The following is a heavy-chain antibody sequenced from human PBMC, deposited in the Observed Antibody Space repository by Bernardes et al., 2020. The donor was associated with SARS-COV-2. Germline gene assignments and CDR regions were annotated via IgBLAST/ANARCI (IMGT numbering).Heavy chain of an antibody. J-gene: IGHJ6*02. CDR2: ISYDGSNK. V-gene: IGHV3-30-3*01. CDR1: GFTFSSYA. CDR3: ARDLGRFGEIYYGMDV. D-gene: IGHD3-10*01. Sequence: SLRLSCAASGFTFSSYAMHWVRQAPGKGLEWVAVISYDGSNKYYADSVKGRFTISRDNSKNTLYLQMNSLRAEDTAVYYCARDLGRFGEIYYGMDVWGQGTTVTVSS.